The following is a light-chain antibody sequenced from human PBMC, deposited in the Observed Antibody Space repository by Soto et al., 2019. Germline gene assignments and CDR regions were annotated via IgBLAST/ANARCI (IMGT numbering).Light chain of an antibody. V-gene: IGKV1-5*01. Sequence: DIQMTQSPSTLSASVGDRVTITCRASQTINSWLAWYQQKPGKAPKVLIYDASSLQSGVPSRFRGSTSGTEFTLTISSLQPDDFATYYCQQYNSYSRSFGGGTKVDIK. CDR3: QQYNSYSRS. CDR1: QTINSW. J-gene: IGKJ4*01. CDR2: DAS.